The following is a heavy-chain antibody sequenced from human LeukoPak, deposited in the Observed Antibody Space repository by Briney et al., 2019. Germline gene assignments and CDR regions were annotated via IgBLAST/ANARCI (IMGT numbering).Heavy chain of an antibody. V-gene: IGHV3-23*01. CDR3: AKRYYYGSGSFDY. Sequence: GGSLRLSCAASGFTFSSYAMSWVRQAPGKGLEWVSSTSGGGYTTYYADSVKGRFTMSRDNSKSTLYLQMNSLTAEDTAVYYCAKRYYYGSGSFDYWGQGTLVTVSS. CDR1: GFTFSSYA. D-gene: IGHD3-10*01. J-gene: IGHJ4*02. CDR2: TSGGGYTT.